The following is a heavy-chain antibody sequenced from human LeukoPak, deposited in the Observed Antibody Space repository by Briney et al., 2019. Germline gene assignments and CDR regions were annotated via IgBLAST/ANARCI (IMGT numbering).Heavy chain of an antibody. J-gene: IGHJ5*02. CDR3: AREVDGFAP. V-gene: IGHV3-21*01. CDR2: ISSSSSYI. CDR1: GFTFSSYS. Sequence: GGSLRLSCAPSGFTFSSYSMNWVRQAPGKGLEWVSSISSSSSYIYYADSVKGPFTISRDNAKSTLYLQMNSLRAEDTAVYYCAREVDGFAPWGEGALVTVSS.